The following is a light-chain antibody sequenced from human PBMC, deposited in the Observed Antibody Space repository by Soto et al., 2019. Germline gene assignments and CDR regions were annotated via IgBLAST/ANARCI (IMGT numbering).Light chain of an antibody. CDR2: DVS. CDR1: SSDVGGYNY. Sequence: QSALTQPRSVSGSPGQSVTISCTGTSSDVGGYNYVSWYQQHPGKAPKLMIYDVSKRPSGVPDRFSGSKSGNTASLTISGLQAEDEADYYCCSYAGSYTFVFGGGTRSPS. CDR3: CSYAGSYTFV. V-gene: IGLV2-11*01. J-gene: IGLJ2*01.